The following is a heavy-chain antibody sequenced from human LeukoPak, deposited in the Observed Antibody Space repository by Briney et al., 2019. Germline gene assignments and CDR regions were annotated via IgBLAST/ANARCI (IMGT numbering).Heavy chain of an antibody. J-gene: IGHJ5*02. CDR3: ARGLYYYDSSGYYYNWFDP. CDR1: GGSISSGDYY. D-gene: IGHD3-22*01. V-gene: IGHV4-61*08. CDR2: IYYSGST. Sequence: SQTLSLTCTVPGGSISSGDYYWSWIRQPPGKGLEWIGYIYYSGSTNYNPSLKSRVTISVDTSKNQFSLKLSSVTAADTAVYHCARGLYYYDSSGYYYNWFDPWGQGTLVTVSS.